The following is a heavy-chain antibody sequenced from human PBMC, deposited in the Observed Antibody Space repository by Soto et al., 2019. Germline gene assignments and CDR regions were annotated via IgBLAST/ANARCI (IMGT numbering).Heavy chain of an antibody. D-gene: IGHD5-12*01. J-gene: IGHJ3*02. CDR1: GFTFSTYS. V-gene: IGHV3-21*01. CDR2: ISPASNYI. Sequence: AGTLSLSCAASGFTFSTYSMNWVRQAPGKGLEWVSSISPASNYIYYAASLKGRFTTSRNNAKNSLYLQIDGLRAGGTAVYYCARGHSANYQRLDAFDIWGQGTMVT. CDR3: ARGHSANYQRLDAFDI.